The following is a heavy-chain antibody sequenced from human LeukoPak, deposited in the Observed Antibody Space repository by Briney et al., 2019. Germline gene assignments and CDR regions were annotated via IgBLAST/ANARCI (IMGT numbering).Heavy chain of an antibody. CDR1: GGSFSGYH. CDR2: INHRGST. CDR3: ARGRGAARFVTIEFDY. J-gene: IGHJ4*02. D-gene: IGHD6-6*01. V-gene: IGHV4-34*01. Sequence: SETLSLTCAVYGGSFSGYHWSWIRQPPGKGLEWIGEINHRGSTNYNPSLKSRVTMSVDTSKNQFSLKLSSVTAADTAVYYCARGRGAARFVTIEFDYWGQGTLVTVSS.